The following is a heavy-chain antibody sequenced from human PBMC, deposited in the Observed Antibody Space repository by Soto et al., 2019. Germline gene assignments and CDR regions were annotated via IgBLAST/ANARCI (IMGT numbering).Heavy chain of an antibody. V-gene: IGHV1-69*13. J-gene: IGHJ6*02. CDR2: IIPIFGTA. CDR3: ARGEDDSSGYWALYGMDV. Sequence: ASVKVSCKASGGTFSSYAISWVRQAPGQGLEWMGGIIPIFGTANYAQKFQGRVTITADESTSTAYMELSSLRSEDTAMYYCARGEDDSSGYWALYGMDVWGQGTTVTVSS. D-gene: IGHD3-22*01. CDR1: GGTFSSYA.